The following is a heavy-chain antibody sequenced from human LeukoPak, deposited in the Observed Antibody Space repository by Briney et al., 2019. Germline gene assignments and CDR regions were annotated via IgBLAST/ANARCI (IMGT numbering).Heavy chain of an antibody. J-gene: IGHJ5*01. V-gene: IGHV4-39*01. CDR3: ARGLLYSGSFARNWFDS. D-gene: IGHD1-26*01. Sequence: PSETLSLTCPVSGGSITISSYYWGWIRQPPGKGPEWIGSIYYSGNTYYNPSLKSRVTISVDTSKHQFSLNLSSVTAADTAIYFCARGLLYSGSFARNWFDSWGQGTLVTVSS. CDR1: GGSITISSYY. CDR2: IYYSGNT.